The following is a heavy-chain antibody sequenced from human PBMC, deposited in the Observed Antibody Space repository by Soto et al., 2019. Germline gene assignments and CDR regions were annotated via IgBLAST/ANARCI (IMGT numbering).Heavy chain of an antibody. D-gene: IGHD2-2*01. CDR1: GFPFSTYS. Sequence: GGSLRLSCAASGFPFSTYSMSWVRQAPGKGLEWISYISASTLTIFYADSVKGRFTISRDTAHNSLYLQMNSLRDEDTAVYYCARAPQLVAPAATGFDSWGQGTLVTVSS. CDR2: ISASTLTI. V-gene: IGHV3-48*02. CDR3: ARAPQLVAPAATGFDS. J-gene: IGHJ4*02.